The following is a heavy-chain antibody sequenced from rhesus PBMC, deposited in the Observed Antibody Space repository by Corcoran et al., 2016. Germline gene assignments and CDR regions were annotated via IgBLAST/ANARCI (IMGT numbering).Heavy chain of an antibody. V-gene: IGHV4-76*01. D-gene: IGHD4-23*01. CDR3: ATRGEYSHVFDY. J-gene: IGHJ4*01. CDR2: IYGSSGST. CDR1: GGSISSGYD. Sequence: QVQLQESGPGVVKPSETLSLTCAVSGGSISSGYDWSWIRQPPGQGLEWIGYIYGSSGSTNYNPFLKNRVIISKDSSKNQFSLNLSSVTAADTAVYYCATRGEYSHVFDYWGQGVLVTVSS.